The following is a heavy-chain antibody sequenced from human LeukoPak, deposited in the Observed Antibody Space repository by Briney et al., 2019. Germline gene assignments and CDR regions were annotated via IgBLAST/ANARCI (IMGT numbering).Heavy chain of an antibody. V-gene: IGHV3-21*01. Sequence: GGSLRLSCAASGFTFSSYSMNWVRQAPGKGLEWVSSISSSSSYIYYADSVKGRFTISRDNAKNSLYLQMNSLRAEGTAVYYCARQYSSSWFPFDYWGQGTLVTVSS. J-gene: IGHJ4*02. CDR2: ISSSSSYI. CDR1: GFTFSSYS. D-gene: IGHD6-13*01. CDR3: ARQYSSSWFPFDY.